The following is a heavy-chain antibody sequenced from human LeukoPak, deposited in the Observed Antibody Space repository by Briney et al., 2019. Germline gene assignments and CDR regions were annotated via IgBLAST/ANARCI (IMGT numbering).Heavy chain of an antibody. Sequence: GRSLRLSCAASGFTFSNYAMHWVRQAPGKGLEWVAAISYDGSDKYYADSVKGRFTISRDNSKNTLYLRMNSLRVEDTAVYYCKEVDYWGQGTLVTVSS. CDR2: ISYDGSDK. CDR1: GFTFSNYA. CDR3: KEVDY. V-gene: IGHV3-30*04. J-gene: IGHJ4*02.